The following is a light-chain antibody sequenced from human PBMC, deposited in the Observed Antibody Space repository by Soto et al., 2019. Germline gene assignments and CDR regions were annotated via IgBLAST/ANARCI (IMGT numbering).Light chain of an antibody. CDR3: SSYISSSTYV. CDR1: SSDIGRYNY. Sequence: QSALTQPTAMSGSPGQSITISCTGTSSDIGRYNYVSCYQQSPGKAPKFMIYHVSNRPSGVSNRFSGSQPGSTASLSISGLQAEDEADDYCSSYISSSTYVFGAGIKVA. V-gene: IGLV2-14*01. J-gene: IGLJ1*01. CDR2: HVS.